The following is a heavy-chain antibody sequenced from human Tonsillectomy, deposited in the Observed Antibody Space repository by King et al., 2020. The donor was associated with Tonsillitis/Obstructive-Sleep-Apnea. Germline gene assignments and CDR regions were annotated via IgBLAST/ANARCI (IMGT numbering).Heavy chain of an antibody. J-gene: IGHJ5*02. Sequence: LQLPESGPGLVKPSETLSLTCTVSGGSISSSSYYWGWIRQPPGKGLEWIGNIYYSGNTHYNPSLKSRATISADMSKNQFSLKLSSVTAADTAAYYCAGRRGYNGSFVWFDPWGQGTLVTVSS. CDR2: IYYSGNT. CDR1: GGSISSSSYY. D-gene: IGHD1-26*01. V-gene: IGHV4-39*01. CDR3: AGRRGYNGSFVWFDP.